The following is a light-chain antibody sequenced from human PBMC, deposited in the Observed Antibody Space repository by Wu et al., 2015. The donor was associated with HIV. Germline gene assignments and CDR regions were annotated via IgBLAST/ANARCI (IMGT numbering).Light chain of an antibody. CDR1: QSVTNY. Sequence: ENVLTQSPGTLSLSPGERATLSCRASQSVTNYLAWYQQKPGQAPRLLIYAASDRATGIPDRFSGSGSGTDFTLTISRLEPEDFAVYYCHQYGSSVVGYGNSPLTFGGGTNVEIK. CDR2: AAS. V-gene: IGKV3-20*01. J-gene: IGKJ4*01. CDR3: HQYGSSVVGYGNSPLT.